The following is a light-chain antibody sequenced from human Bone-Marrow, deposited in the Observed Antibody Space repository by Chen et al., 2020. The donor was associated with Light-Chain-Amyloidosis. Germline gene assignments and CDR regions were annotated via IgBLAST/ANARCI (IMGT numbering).Light chain of an antibody. CDR3: QVWDRSSDRPV. J-gene: IGLJ3*02. CDR2: DDS. Sequence: YVLTQPFSVSEAPGQTASIVCGGNNIGSTSVHWYQQPPGQAPLLVVYDDSDRPSRIPGRLSGSNSGNTATLTISRVEAGDEADYYFQVWDRSSDRPVFGGGTKLTVL. CDR1: NIGSTS. V-gene: IGLV3-21*02.